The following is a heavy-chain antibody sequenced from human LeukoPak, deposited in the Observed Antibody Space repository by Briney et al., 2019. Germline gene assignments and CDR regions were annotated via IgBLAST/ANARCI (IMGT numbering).Heavy chain of an antibody. Sequence: GGSVKVSCNASGYTFTSYDINRVRQATGQGLEWVGWRNTNSGSTGYAQKFQGRVTMTRNIFMSTAYTELSSLRSEETAVSSCARDQNYYDTSGELYHVYWGQGTLVTVSS. CDR1: GYTFTSYD. CDR3: ARDQNYYDTSGELYHVY. J-gene: IGHJ4*02. CDR2: RNTNSGST. D-gene: IGHD3-22*01. V-gene: IGHV1-8*01.